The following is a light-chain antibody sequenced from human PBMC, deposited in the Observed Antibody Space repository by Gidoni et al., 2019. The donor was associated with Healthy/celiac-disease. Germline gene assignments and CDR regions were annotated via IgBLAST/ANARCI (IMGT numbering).Light chain of an antibody. J-gene: IGKJ4*01. CDR1: QGISNS. CDR2: AAS. V-gene: IGKV1-NL1*01. CDR3: QQYYSTPRGLT. Sequence: DIQMTQSPSSLSASVGDRVTITCRASQGISNSLAWYQQKPGKAPKLLLYAASRLESGVPSRFSGSGSGTDYTLTISSLQPEDFATYYCQQYYSTPRGLTFXGXTKVEIK.